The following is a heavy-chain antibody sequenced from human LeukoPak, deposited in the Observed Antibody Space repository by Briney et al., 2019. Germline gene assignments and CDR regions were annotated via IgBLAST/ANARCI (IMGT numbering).Heavy chain of an antibody. CDR2: INHSGST. J-gene: IGHJ4*02. CDR3: AGGPYYGSGSYSY. V-gene: IGHV4-34*01. Sequence: PSETLSLTCAVYGGSFSGYYWSWIRQPPGKGLEWIGEINHSGSTNYNPSLKSRVTISVDTSKNQFSLKLSSVTAADTAVYYCAGGPYYGSGSYSYWGQGTLVTVSS. D-gene: IGHD3-10*01. CDR1: GGSFSGYY.